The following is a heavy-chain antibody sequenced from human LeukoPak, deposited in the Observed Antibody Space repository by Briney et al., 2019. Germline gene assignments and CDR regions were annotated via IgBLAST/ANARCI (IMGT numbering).Heavy chain of an antibody. V-gene: IGHV1-18*01. CDR3: ARDRMYYYDSSGLSFDY. Sequence: ASVKVSCKASGYTFTSYGISWVRQALGQGLEWMGWISAYNGNTNYAQKLQGRVTMTTDTSTSTAYMELRSLRSDDTAVYYCARDRMYYYDSSGLSFDYWGQGTLVTVSS. CDR2: ISAYNGNT. J-gene: IGHJ4*02. CDR1: GYTFTSYG. D-gene: IGHD3-22*01.